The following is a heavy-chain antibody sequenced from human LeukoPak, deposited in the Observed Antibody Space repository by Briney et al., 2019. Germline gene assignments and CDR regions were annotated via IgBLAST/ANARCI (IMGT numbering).Heavy chain of an antibody. J-gene: IGHJ6*03. Sequence: GGSLRLSCAASGFSFSTYAMHWVRQAPGKGLEYVSGISCNGGYTYYADSVKGRFTISRDKSKNTLDLQMGSLRHEDMAVYYCARSAVAGTQLYYYHHYMDVWGKGTTVSVSS. D-gene: IGHD6-19*01. CDR2: ISCNGGYT. CDR1: GFSFSTYA. CDR3: ARSAVAGTQLYYYHHYMDV. V-gene: IGHV3-64*02.